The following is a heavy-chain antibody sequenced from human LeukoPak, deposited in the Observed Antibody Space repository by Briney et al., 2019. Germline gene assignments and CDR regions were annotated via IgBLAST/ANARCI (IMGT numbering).Heavy chain of an antibody. Sequence: SGRSLRVSCAASGFTFSSFGMSWVRQAPGKGLEWVANIKQDGSEKYYVDSVKGRFTISRDNAKNSLYLQMNSLRVEDTAVYYCARGRGVNSWGQGTLVTVSS. CDR3: ARGRGVNS. J-gene: IGHJ4*02. CDR2: IKQDGSEK. D-gene: IGHD6-25*01. V-gene: IGHV3-7*04. CDR1: GFTFSSFG.